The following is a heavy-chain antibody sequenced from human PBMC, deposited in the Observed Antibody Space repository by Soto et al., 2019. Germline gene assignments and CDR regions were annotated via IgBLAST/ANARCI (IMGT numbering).Heavy chain of an antibody. J-gene: IGHJ5*02. CDR2: IYYSGST. V-gene: IGHV4-39*01. CDR1: GGSISSSSYY. CDR3: ARPQADSSGSNWFDP. Sequence: SETLSLTCTVSGGSISSSSYYWGWIRQPPGKGLEWIGSIYYSGSTYYSPSLKSRVTISVDTSKNQFSLKLSSVTAADTAVYYCARPQADSSGSNWFDPWGQGTLVTVSS. D-gene: IGHD6-19*01.